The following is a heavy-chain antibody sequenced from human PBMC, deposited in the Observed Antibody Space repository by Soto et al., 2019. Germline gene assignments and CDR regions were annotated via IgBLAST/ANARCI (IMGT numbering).Heavy chain of an antibody. CDR1: GFSLITILVG. Sequence: SGPTLVNPTQTLTLTCTFSGFSLITILVGVGWIRQPPGKALEWLALIYWDDDKRYSPSLKSRLTITKDTSKNQVVLTMTNMDPVDTATYYCAHSLIYSSSWYGMRYYYYGMDVWGQGTTVTVSS. CDR3: AHSLIYSSSWYGMRYYYYGMDV. V-gene: IGHV2-5*02. J-gene: IGHJ6*02. CDR2: IYWDDDK. D-gene: IGHD6-13*01.